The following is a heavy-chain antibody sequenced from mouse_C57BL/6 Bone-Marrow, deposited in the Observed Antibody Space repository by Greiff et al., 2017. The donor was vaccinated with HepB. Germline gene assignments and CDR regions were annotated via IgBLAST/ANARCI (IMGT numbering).Heavy chain of an antibody. CDR1: GFTFSSYA. CDR2: ISDGGSYT. CDR3: ARDQDYDAWFAD. J-gene: IGHJ3*01. D-gene: IGHD2-4*01. V-gene: IGHV5-4*01. Sequence: EVQLVESGGGLVKPGGSLKLSCAASGFTFSSYAMSWVRQTPEKRLEWVATISDGGSYTYYPDNVKGRFTISRDNAKNNLYLQMSHLKSEDTAMYYCARDQDYDAWFADWGQGTLVTVSA.